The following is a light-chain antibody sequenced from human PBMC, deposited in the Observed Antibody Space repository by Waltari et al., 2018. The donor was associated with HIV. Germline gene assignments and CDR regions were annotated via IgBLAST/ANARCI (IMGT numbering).Light chain of an antibody. Sequence: QSVLTQPPSVSAAPGQKVSIPCSGGRSNIGNTYVSWYQQFPGRAPKLLISDNDKRPSGIPDRFSGSKFGTSATLDITGLQTGDEADYYCGTWDSSLNSGVFGGGTKLTVL. CDR3: GTWDSSLNSGV. V-gene: IGLV1-51*01. J-gene: IGLJ3*02. CDR2: DND. CDR1: RSNIGNTY.